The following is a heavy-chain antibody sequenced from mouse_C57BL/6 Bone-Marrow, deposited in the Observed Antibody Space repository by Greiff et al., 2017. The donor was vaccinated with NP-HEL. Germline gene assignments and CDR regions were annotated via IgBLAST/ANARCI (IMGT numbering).Heavy chain of an antibody. V-gene: IGHV1-72*01. CDR3: ATTFTTVVATDYAMDY. CDR1: GYTFTSYW. D-gene: IGHD1-1*01. CDR2: IDPNSGGT. Sequence: QVQLQQPGAELVKPGASVKLSCKASGYTFTSYWMHWVKQRPGRGLEWIGRIDPNSGGTKYNEKFKSKATLTVDKPSSTAYMQLSSLTSEDSAVYYCATTFTTVVATDYAMDYWGQGTSVTVSS. J-gene: IGHJ4*01.